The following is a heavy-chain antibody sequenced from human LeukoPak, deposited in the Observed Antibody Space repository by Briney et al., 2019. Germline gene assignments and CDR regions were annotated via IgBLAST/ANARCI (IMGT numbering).Heavy chain of an antibody. CDR1: GFTFSNSA. J-gene: IGHJ4*02. V-gene: IGHV3-23*01. CDR2: ISDAGAST. D-gene: IGHD4-23*01. Sequence: GGSLRLSCAASGFTFSNSAMSWVRQARGKGLEWVSTISDAGASTYYTDSVKGRFTISRDNSKNTLYLQMNSLRAEDTAVYYCAKDDDYGGKIFWGQGALVTVSS. CDR3: AKDDDYGGKIF.